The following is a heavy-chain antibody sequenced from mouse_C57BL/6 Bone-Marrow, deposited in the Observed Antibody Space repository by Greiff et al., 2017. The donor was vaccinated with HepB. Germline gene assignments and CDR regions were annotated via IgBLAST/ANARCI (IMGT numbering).Heavy chain of an antibody. J-gene: IGHJ2*01. Sequence: QVQLQQPGAELVKPGASVKVSCKASGYTFTSYWMHWVKQRPGQGLEWIGRIHPSDSDTNYNQKFKGKATLTVDKSSSTAYMQLSSLTSEDSAVSYCAIKRTCGLRSYFDYWGQGTTLTVSS. CDR2: IHPSDSDT. V-gene: IGHV1-74*01. CDR3: AIKRTCGLRSYFDY. D-gene: IGHD2-4*01. CDR1: GYTFTSYW.